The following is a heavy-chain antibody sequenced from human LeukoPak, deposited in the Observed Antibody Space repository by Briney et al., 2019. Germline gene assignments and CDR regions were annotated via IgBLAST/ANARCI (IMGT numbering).Heavy chain of an antibody. CDR1: GGSISSYY. J-gene: IGHJ6*03. CDR3: ARSCPRYYYYYMDV. D-gene: IGHD2-2*01. CDR2: IYYSGST. Sequence: PSETLSLTCTVSGGSISSYYWSWLRQPPGKGLEWIGYIYYSGSTNYNPSLKSRVTISVDTSKNQFSLKLSSVTAADTAVYYCARSCPRYYYYYMDVWGKGTMVTISS. V-gene: IGHV4-59*01.